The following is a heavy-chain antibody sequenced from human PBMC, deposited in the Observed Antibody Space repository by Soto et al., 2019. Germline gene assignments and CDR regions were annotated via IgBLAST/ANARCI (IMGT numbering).Heavy chain of an antibody. CDR3: ARGGYGYGIDY. CDR1: GGTFSSYT. V-gene: IGHV1-69*02. CDR2: IIPILGIA. J-gene: IGHJ4*02. D-gene: IGHD5-18*01. Sequence: QVQLVQSGAEVKKPGSSVKVSCKASGGTFSSYTISWVRQAPGQGLEWMGRIIPILGIANYAQKFQGRVTINADKSTSTAYMELSSLRSEATAVYYCARGGYGYGIDYWGQGTLVTVSS.